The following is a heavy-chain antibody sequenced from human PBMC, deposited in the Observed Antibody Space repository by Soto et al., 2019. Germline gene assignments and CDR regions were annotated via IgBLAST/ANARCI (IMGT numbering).Heavy chain of an antibody. CDR2: INTNTGNP. D-gene: IGHD2-2*02. Sequence: ASVKVSCKASGYTFTSYAMNWVRQAPGQGLEWMGWINTNTGNPTYAQGFTGRFVFSLDTSVSTAYLQICSLKAEDTAVYYCARAITYCSSTRCYRYYGMDVWGQGTTVTVSS. CDR1: GYTFTSYA. J-gene: IGHJ6*02. V-gene: IGHV7-4-1*01. CDR3: ARAITYCSSTRCYRYYGMDV.